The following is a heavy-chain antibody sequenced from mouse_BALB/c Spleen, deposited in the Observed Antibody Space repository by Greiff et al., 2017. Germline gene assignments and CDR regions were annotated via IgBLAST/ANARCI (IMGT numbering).Heavy chain of an antibody. CDR1: GFSLTSYG. CDR3: ARSLLRLRAMDY. D-gene: IGHD1-2*01. J-gene: IGHJ4*01. Sequence: VKLQESGPGLVAPSQSLSITCTVSGFSLTSYGVHWVRQPPGKGLEWLGVIWAGGSTNYNSALMSRLSISKDNSKSQVFLKMNSLQTDDTAMYYCARSLLRLRAMDYWGQGTSVTVSS. CDR2: IWAGGST. V-gene: IGHV2-9*02.